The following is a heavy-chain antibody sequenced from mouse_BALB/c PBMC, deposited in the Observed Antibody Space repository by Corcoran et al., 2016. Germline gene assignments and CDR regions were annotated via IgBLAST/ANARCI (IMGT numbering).Heavy chain of an antibody. D-gene: IGHD1-1*01. CDR1: GYTFTDYN. V-gene: IGHV1S29*02. CDR3: AGSLGSSLY. CDR2: IYPYNGGT. Sequence: EVQLQQSGPELVKPGASVKISCKASGYTFTDYNMHWVKQSHGKSLEWIGYIYPYNGGTGYNQKFKSKATLTVDNSSSTAYMELRSLTSEDSAVYYCAGSLGSSLYWGQGTTLTVSS. J-gene: IGHJ2*01.